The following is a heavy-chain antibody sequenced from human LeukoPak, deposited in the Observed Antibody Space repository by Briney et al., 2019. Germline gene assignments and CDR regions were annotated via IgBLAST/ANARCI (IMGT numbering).Heavy chain of an antibody. Sequence: PSETLSLTCAVYGGSFGGYYWSWIRQPPGKGLEWIGEINHSGSTNYNPSLKSRVTISVDTSKNQFSLKLSSVTAADTAVYYCARPAVVTAALDIWGQGTMVTVSS. J-gene: IGHJ3*02. CDR2: INHSGST. V-gene: IGHV4-34*01. CDR1: GGSFGGYY. CDR3: ARPAVVTAALDI. D-gene: IGHD2-2*01.